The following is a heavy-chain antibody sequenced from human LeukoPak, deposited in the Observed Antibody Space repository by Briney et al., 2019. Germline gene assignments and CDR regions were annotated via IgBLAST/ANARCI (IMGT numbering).Heavy chain of an antibody. V-gene: IGHV4-59*01. CDR1: GGSISSYY. D-gene: IGHD5-24*01. J-gene: IGHJ6*03. Sequence: PSETLSLTCTVSGGSISSYYWSWIRQPPGKGLEWIGYIYYSGSTNYNPSLKSRVTISVDTSKNQFSLKLSSVTTADTAVYYCARDGGYNPHYYYYYYMDVWGKGTTVTVSS. CDR3: ARDGGYNPHYYYYYYMDV. CDR2: IYYSGST.